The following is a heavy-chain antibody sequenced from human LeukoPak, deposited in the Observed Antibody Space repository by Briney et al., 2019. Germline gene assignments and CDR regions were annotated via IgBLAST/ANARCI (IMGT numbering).Heavy chain of an antibody. CDR1: GYTFTSYD. CDR3: ARADPYD. D-gene: IGHD4-17*01. V-gene: IGHV1-2*02. CDR2: INPNSGGT. J-gene: IGHJ4*02. Sequence: ASVKVSCKASGYTFTSYDINWVRQATGQGLEWMGWINPNSGGTNYAQKFQGRVTMTRDTSISTAYMELSRLRSDDTAVYYCARADPYDWGQGTLVTVSS.